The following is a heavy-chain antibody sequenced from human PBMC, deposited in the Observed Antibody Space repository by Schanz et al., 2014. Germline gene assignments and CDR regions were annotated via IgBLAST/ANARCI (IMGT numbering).Heavy chain of an antibody. CDR1: GFTFSSTP. Sequence: EEQLVESGGGLVQRGGSLRLSCAVSGFTFSSTPMTWVRQAPGKGLEWVSIISGSGGSTYYADSVRGRFIISRDESKHTVHLQINNLRVEDTAVYFCARGSGSYFHWYFDLWGRGTLVIVSS. V-gene: IGHV3-23*04. CDR3: ARGSGSYFHWYFDL. CDR2: ISGSGGST. J-gene: IGHJ2*01. D-gene: IGHD3-10*01.